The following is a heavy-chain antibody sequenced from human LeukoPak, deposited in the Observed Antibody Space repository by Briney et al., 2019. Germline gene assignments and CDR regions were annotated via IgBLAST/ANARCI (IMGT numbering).Heavy chain of an antibody. D-gene: IGHD2-2*02. CDR1: GGTFSSYA. J-gene: IGHJ6*03. CDR2: IIPILGIA. V-gene: IGHV1-69*04. Sequence: GASVKVSCKASGGTFSSYAISWVRQAPGQGLEWMGRIIPILGIANYAQKFQGRVTITADKSTSTACMELRSLRSDDTAVYYCARVGIYCSSSGCYTRYYYYYMDVWGKGTTVTVSS. CDR3: ARVGIYCSSSGCYTRYYYYYMDV.